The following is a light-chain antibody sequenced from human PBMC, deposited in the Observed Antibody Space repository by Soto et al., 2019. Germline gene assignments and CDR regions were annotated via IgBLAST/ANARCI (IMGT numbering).Light chain of an antibody. Sequence: IQMTQSPSTLYASLGDRISMKCRASPNIGNRLAWYQQKPGKAPKVLIYDASSLESGVPSRFSGSGSGTDFSLSIRSLQPEDSATYYCLHDYNYPRTFGQGTKVDIK. V-gene: IGKV1-5*01. CDR3: LHDYNYPRT. J-gene: IGKJ1*01. CDR1: PNIGNR. CDR2: DAS.